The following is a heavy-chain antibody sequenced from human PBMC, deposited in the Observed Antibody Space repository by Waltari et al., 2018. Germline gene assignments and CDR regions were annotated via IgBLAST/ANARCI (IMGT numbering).Heavy chain of an antibody. V-gene: IGHV3-23*01. CDR2: IRGSGGST. CDR3: AKDARITMIVVVINYFDY. J-gene: IGHJ4*02. Sequence: EVQLLESGGGLVQPGGSLRLACASSGFTFSRYAMRWLRQAPGQGLEWVSAIRGSGGSTYYADSVKGRFTISRDNSKNTLYLQMNSLRAEDTAVYYCAKDARITMIVVVINYFDYWGQGTLVTVSS. D-gene: IGHD3-22*01. CDR1: GFTFSRYA.